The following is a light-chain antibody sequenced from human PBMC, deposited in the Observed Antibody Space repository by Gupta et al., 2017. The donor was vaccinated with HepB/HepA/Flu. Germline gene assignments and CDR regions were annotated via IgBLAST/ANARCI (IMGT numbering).Light chain of an antibody. CDR2: KAS. V-gene: IGKV1-5*03. CDR1: QNINVW. Sequence: DIQMTQSPSTLSASVGDRVTITCRASQNINVWLAWYQQKPGEAPKLLIYKASSLESGVPSRFSGSGSGIEFTLTISSLQPDDFATYFCQQYNTYSQTFGQGTKVEIK. J-gene: IGKJ1*01. CDR3: QQYNTYSQT.